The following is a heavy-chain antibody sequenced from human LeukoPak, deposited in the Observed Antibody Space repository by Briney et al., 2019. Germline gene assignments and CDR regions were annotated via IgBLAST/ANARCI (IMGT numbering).Heavy chain of an antibody. CDR1: GGSFSGYY. Sequence: KTSETLSLTCAVYGGSFSGYYWSWIRQPPGKGLEWIGEINHSGSTNYNPSLKSRVTISVDTSKNQFSLKLSSVTAAGTAVYYCARVPLWLRSYYYGMDVWGQGTTVTVSS. J-gene: IGHJ6*02. CDR3: ARVPLWLRSYYYGMDV. CDR2: INHSGST. V-gene: IGHV4-34*01. D-gene: IGHD5-18*01.